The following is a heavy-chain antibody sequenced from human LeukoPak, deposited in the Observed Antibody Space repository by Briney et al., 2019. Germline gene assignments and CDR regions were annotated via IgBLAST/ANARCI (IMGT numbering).Heavy chain of an antibody. D-gene: IGHD2-21*01. CDR1: GFTFSSYA. Sequence: PGGSLRLSCAASGFTFSSYAMHWVRQAPGKGLEWVAVIYSGGSTYYADSVKGRFTISRDNSNTLYLQMNSLRAEDTAVYYCARDLFKGSPSNYMDVWGKGTTVTVSS. J-gene: IGHJ6*03. CDR3: ARDLFKGSPSNYMDV. CDR2: IYSGGST. V-gene: IGHV3-66*01.